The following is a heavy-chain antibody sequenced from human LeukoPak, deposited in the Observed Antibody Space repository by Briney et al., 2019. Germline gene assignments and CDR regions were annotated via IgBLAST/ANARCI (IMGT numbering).Heavy chain of an antibody. CDR2: ISAYNGNT. V-gene: IGHV1-18*01. CDR3: ARAAVTTSDFDY. CDR1: GYTFTSYG. J-gene: IGHJ4*02. D-gene: IGHD4-17*01. Sequence: ASVRLSCTASGYTFTSYGMSWVRQAPGQGLEWMAWISAYNGNTNYAQKLQGRVTMTTDTSTSTAYMELRSLRSDDTAVYYCARAAVTTSDFDYWGQGTLVTVSS.